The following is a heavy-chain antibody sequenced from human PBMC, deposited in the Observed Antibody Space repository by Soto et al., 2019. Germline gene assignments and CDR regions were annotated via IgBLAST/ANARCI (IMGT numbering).Heavy chain of an antibody. D-gene: IGHD6-6*01. CDR2: IYYSGST. CDR1: GGSISSGDYY. J-gene: IGHJ3*02. V-gene: IGHV4-30-4*01. CDR3: ARGVYSSSLGGWCAFDI. Sequence: PSETLSLTCTVSGGSISSGDYYWSWIRQPPGKGLEWIGYIYYSGSTYYNPSLKSRVTISVGTSKNQFSLKLSSVTAADTAVYYCARGVYSSSLGGWCAFDIWGEGTMVTVSS.